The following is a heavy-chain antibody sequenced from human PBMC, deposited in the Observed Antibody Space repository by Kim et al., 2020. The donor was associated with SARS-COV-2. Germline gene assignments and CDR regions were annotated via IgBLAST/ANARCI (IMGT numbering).Heavy chain of an antibody. Sequence: SETLSLTCTVSGYSISSGYYWGWIRQPPGKGLEWIGSIYHSGSTYYNPSLKSRVTISVDTSKNQFSLKLSSVTAADTAVYYCARGPNYYDSSGYPIGYWGQGTLVTVSS. CDR1: GYSISSGYY. D-gene: IGHD3-22*01. CDR3: ARGPNYYDSSGYPIGY. J-gene: IGHJ4*02. CDR2: IYHSGST. V-gene: IGHV4-38-2*02.